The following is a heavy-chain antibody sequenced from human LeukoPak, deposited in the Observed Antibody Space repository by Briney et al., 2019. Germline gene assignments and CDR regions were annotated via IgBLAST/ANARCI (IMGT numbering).Heavy chain of an antibody. V-gene: IGHV4-34*01. J-gene: IGHJ4*02. CDR2: INHSGST. D-gene: IGHD1-14*01. Sequence: KPSETLSLTCAVYGGSFSGYYWSWIRQPPGKGLEWIGEINHSGSTNYNPSLKSRVTISVDTSKNQFSLKLSSVTAADTAVYYCARHGYNLYYFDYWGQGTLVTVSS. CDR3: ARHGYNLYYFDY. CDR1: GGSFSGYY.